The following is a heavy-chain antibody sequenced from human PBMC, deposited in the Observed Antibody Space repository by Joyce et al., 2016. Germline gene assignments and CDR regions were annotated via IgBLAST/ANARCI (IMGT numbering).Heavy chain of an antibody. V-gene: IGHV1-3*01. CDR2: SNPGNGNT. CDR1: GYRVTNYA. D-gene: IGHD4-17*01. CDR3: ARGRNYGDQRRGDALDI. Sequence: QVQLVQSGAEVKKAGAAVKVSCKTSGYRVTNYAIHWVRQAPGRRLGWMGWSNPGNGNTKCAEKFQGRGTITRDRSASTVYMELSSLRSYDTTLYYCARGRNYGDQRRGDALDIWGQGTMVTVSS. J-gene: IGHJ3*02.